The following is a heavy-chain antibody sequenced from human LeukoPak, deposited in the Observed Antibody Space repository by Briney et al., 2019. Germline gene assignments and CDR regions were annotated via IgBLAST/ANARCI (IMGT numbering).Heavy chain of an antibody. CDR3: AKGLSGYGQFDY. Sequence: PGGSLRLSCAASGFTFSNYAMTWVRQAPGKGLEWVSGTSGTGGITYYADSVKGRFTISRDNSKNTLYLQMHSLRAEDTAIYYCAKGLSGYGQFDYWGQGTLVTVSS. CDR2: TSGTGGIT. V-gene: IGHV3-23*01. J-gene: IGHJ4*02. D-gene: IGHD5-12*01. CDR1: GFTFSNYA.